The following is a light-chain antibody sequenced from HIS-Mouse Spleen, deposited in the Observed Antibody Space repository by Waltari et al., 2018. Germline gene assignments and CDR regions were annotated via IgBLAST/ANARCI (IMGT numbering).Light chain of an antibody. CDR3: AAWDDSLSGPRV. CDR1: SPTIGSNY. J-gene: IGLJ2*01. V-gene: IGLV1-47*01. CDR2: RNN. Sequence: QSVLTQPPSASGTPGQRVTISCSGRSPTIGSNYVYWYQQLPGTAPKLLIYRNNQRPSGVPDRFSGSKSGTSASLAISGLRSEDEAGYYCAAWDDSLSGPRVFGGGTKLTVL.